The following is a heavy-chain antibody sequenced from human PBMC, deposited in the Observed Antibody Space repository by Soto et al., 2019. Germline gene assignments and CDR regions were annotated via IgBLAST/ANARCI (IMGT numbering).Heavy chain of an antibody. V-gene: IGHV3-74*01. CDR1: GFTFSSYW. CDR3: AREGSELLWFGELLKGYFDY. D-gene: IGHD3-10*01. J-gene: IGHJ4*02. CDR2: INSDGSST. Sequence: GGSLRLSCAASGFTFSSYWMHWVRQAPGKGLVWVSRINSDGSSTSYADSVKGRLTISRDNAKNSLYLQMNSLRAEDTAVYYCAREGSELLWFGELLKGYFDYWGQGTLVTVSS.